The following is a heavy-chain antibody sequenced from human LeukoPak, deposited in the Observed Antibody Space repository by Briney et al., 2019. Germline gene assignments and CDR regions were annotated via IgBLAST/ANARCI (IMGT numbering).Heavy chain of an antibody. Sequence: ASVKVSCKASGGTFSSYAISLVRQAPGQGLEWMGGIIPIFGTANYAQKFQGRVTITADESTSTAYMELSSLRSEDTAVYYCARVISPLITIFGDYYMDVWGKGTTVTVSS. CDR3: ARVISPLITIFGDYYMDV. V-gene: IGHV1-69*13. CDR2: IIPIFGTA. CDR1: GGTFSSYA. D-gene: IGHD3-3*01. J-gene: IGHJ6*03.